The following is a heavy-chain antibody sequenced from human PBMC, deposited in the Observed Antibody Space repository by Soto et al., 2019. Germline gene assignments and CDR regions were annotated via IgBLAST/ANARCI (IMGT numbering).Heavy chain of an antibody. CDR2: INAGNGNT. D-gene: IGHD1-26*01. Sequence: QVQLVQSGAEVKKPEASVKVSCKASGYTFTSYAMHWVRQAPGQRLEWMGWINAGNGNTKYSQKFQGRVTITRDTSASTAYMELSSLRSQDTAVYYCARGGSYYLGCFDYWGHGTLVTVSS. CDR1: GYTFTSYA. V-gene: IGHV1-3*01. J-gene: IGHJ4*01. CDR3: ARGGSYYLGCFDY.